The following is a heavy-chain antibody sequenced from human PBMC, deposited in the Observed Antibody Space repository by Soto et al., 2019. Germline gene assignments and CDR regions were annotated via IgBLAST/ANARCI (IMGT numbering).Heavy chain of an antibody. CDR1: GYTFTSYA. J-gene: IGHJ5*02. V-gene: IGHV1-3*01. CDR3: ARGPHRYCSSTSCYANWEVSWFDP. D-gene: IGHD2-2*01. CDR2: INAGNGNT. Sequence: GASVKVSCKASGYTFTSYAMHWVRQAPGQRLEWMGWINAGNGNTKYSQKFQGRVTITRDTSASTAYMELSSLRSEDTAVYYCARGPHRYCSSTSCYANWEVSWFDPWGQGTLVTVSS.